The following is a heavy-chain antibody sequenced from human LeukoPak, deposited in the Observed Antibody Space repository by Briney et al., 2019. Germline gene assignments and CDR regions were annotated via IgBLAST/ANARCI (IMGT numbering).Heavy chain of an antibody. CDR1: GYTFTGYY. CDR2: INPNSGGT. Sequence: ASVKDSCKASGYTFTGYYMHWVRPAPGQGLEWMGWINPNSGGTNYAQKFQGRVTMTRDTSISTAYMELSRLTSDDTAVYYCASLDIVVVPAAMRGNWFDPWGQGTLVTVSS. J-gene: IGHJ5*02. D-gene: IGHD2-2*03. CDR3: ASLDIVVVPAAMRGNWFDP. V-gene: IGHV1-2*02.